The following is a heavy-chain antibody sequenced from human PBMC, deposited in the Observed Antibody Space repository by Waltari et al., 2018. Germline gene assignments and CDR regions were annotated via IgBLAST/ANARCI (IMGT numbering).Heavy chain of an antibody. D-gene: IGHD2-15*01. J-gene: IGHJ6*03. CDR3: ARDRGYCSGGSCQAYYYYYYMDV. CDR2: IYYSGST. V-gene: IGHV4-39*07. Sequence: QLQLQESGPGLVKPSETLSLTCTVSGGSISSSSYYWGWIRQPPGKGLDGIGSIYYSGSTYYNPSLKSRVTISVDTSKNQFSLKLSSVTAADTAVYYCARDRGYCSGGSCQAYYYYYYMDVWGKGTTVTISS. CDR1: GGSISSSSYY.